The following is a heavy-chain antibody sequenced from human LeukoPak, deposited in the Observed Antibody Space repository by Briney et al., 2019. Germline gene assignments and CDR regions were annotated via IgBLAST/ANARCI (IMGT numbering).Heavy chain of an antibody. J-gene: IGHJ6*03. CDR3: ARVIYADYYMDV. Sequence: GASVKVSCKASGYTFTSYGISWVRQAPGQGLEWMGWINPNSGGTNYAQKFQGRVTMTRDTSISTAYMELSRLRSDDTAVYYCARVIYADYYMDVWGKGTTVTVSS. V-gene: IGHV1-2*02. CDR1: GYTFTSYG. CDR2: INPNSGGT. D-gene: IGHD5/OR15-5a*01.